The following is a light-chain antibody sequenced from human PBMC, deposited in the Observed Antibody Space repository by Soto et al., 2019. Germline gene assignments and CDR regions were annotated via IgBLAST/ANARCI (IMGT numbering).Light chain of an antibody. Sequence: DIQLTQSPSTLSASVGDRVVITCRASQSPSGWLAWYQQKPGKAPKLLIYKASTLVIGVPSRFRGSGSGTEFTLTISSLQPVDFATYYGKKWIGFSWTFGQGTKVEI. CDR3: KKWIGFSWT. J-gene: IGKJ1*01. V-gene: IGKV1-5*03. CDR1: QSPSGW. CDR2: KAS.